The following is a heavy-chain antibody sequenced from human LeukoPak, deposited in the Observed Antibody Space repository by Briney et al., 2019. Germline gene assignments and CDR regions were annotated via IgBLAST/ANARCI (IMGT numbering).Heavy chain of an antibody. D-gene: IGHD3-16*01. CDR1: AFTFSSYW. V-gene: IGHV3-7*01. J-gene: IGHJ4*02. Sequence: PGGSLRLSCAASAFTFSSYWMSWVRQAPGKGLEWVANIKQDGSEKYYVDSVKGRFTISRDNAKNSLYLQMNSLRAEDTAVYYCATGGDYVWGSYCWGQGTLVTVSS. CDR3: ATGGDYVWGSYC. CDR2: IKQDGSEK.